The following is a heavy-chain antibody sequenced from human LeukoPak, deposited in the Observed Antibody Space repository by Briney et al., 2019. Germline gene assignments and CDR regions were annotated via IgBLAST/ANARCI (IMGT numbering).Heavy chain of an antibody. CDR1: GYSISSGYY. Sequence: SETLSLTCTVSGYSISSGYYWSWIRQPPGKGLEWIGEINHSGSTNYNPSLKSRVTISVDTSKNQFSLKLSSVTAADTAVYYCARWGWNPGWDYWGQGTLVTVSS. D-gene: IGHD1-1*01. CDR2: INHSGST. J-gene: IGHJ4*02. V-gene: IGHV4-38-2*02. CDR3: ARWGWNPGWDY.